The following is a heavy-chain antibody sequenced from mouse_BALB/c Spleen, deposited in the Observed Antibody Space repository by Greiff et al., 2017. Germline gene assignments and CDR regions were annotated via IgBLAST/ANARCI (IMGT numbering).Heavy chain of an antibody. V-gene: IGHV5-4*02. J-gene: IGHJ1*01. CDR2: ISDGGSYT. CDR3: AREYYGASWYFGV. Sequence: EVQLVESGGGLVKPGGSLKLSCAASGFTFSDYYMYWVRQTPEKRLEWVATISDGGSYTYYPDSVKGRFTISRDNAKNNLYLQMSSLKSEDTAMYYCAREYYGASWYFGVWGAGTTVTVSS. D-gene: IGHD1-2*01. CDR1: GFTFSDYY.